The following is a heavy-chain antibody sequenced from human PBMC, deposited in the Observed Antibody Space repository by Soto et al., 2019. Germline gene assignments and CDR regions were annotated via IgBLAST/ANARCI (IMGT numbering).Heavy chain of an antibody. Sequence: SETLSLTCSVSGGSITNGGHYWSWIRQRPGKGLEWIGIIYYSGSTSYHPSLKSRATISLDRSKNQFSLKLNSVTAADSAVYYCTGHYSSSWVYNSWGQGTSVTVSS. CDR3: TGHYSSSWVYNS. J-gene: IGHJ5*02. CDR1: GGSITNGGHY. V-gene: IGHV4-31*03. D-gene: IGHD6-6*01. CDR2: IYYSGST.